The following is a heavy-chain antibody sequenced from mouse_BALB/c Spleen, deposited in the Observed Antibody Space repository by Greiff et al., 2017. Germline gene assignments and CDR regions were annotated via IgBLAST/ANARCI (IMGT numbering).Heavy chain of an antibody. Sequence: VQLQQSGPGLVAPSQSLSITCTVSGFSLTSYDISWIRQPPGKGLEWLGVIWTGGGTNYNSAFMSRLSISKDNSKSQVFLKMNSLQTDDTAIYYCVRGGEITWFAYWGQGTLVTVSA. D-gene: IGHD2-4*01. V-gene: IGHV2-9-2*01. CDR3: VRGGEITWFAY. CDR1: GFSLTSYD. J-gene: IGHJ3*01. CDR2: IWTGGGT.